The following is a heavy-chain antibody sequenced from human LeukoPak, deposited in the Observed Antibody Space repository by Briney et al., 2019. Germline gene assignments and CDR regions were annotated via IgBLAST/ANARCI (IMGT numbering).Heavy chain of an antibody. CDR3: AKTRNWNDFDY. D-gene: IGHD1-1*01. V-gene: IGHV3-7*03. J-gene: IGHJ4*02. Sequence: GGSLRLSCAASGFTFSSYWMSWVRQAPGKGLEWVANIKQDGSEKYYVDSVKGRFTISRDNAKNSLYLQMNSLRVEDTAVYYCAKTRNWNDFDYWGQGTLVTVSS. CDR2: IKQDGSEK. CDR1: GFTFSSYW.